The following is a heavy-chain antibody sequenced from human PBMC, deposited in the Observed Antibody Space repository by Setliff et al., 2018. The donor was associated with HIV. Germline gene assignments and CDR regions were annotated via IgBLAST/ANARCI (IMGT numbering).Heavy chain of an antibody. J-gene: IGHJ4*02. V-gene: IGHV1-2*02. D-gene: IGHD3-3*01. CDR2: INPNTGGT. CDR3: ARPSLGIGGGSKFDS. Sequence: GASVKVSCKASGYTFIGYYIYWVRQAPGQGLEWMGWINPNTGGTNYAQKLQGRVTMTRDTSIDTAYMELSSLRSDDTAVYYCARPSLGIGGGSKFDSWGQGTLVTVSS. CDR1: GYTFIGYY.